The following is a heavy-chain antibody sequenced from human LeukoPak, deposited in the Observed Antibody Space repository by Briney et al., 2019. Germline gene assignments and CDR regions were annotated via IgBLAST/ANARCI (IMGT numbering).Heavy chain of an antibody. Sequence: GESLKISCKGSGYRFSNYRLAWVRQMPGKGLEWMGIIYPGDSETTHSPSFQGHVTISADKSVTTAYLQWSSPKASDTAMYYCARLDEGFYYDGYGYNFWGQGTLVTVSS. CDR1: GYRFSNYR. J-gene: IGHJ4*02. CDR2: IYPGDSET. D-gene: IGHD3-22*01. V-gene: IGHV5-51*01. CDR3: ARLDEGFYYDGYGYNF.